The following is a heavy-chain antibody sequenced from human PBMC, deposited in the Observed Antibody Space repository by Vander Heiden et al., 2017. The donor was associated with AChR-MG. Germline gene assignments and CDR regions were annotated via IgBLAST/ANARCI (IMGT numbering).Heavy chain of an antibody. J-gene: IGHJ4*02. Sequence: EVQLVESGGGLVKPGGSLRLSCAASGFTFSSYSMNGVRQAPGKGLEWVSSISSSSSYIYYADSVKGRFTISRDNAKNSLYLQMNSLRAEDTAVYYCARFGYSNYRSPFDYWGQGTLVTVSS. CDR2: ISSSSSYI. D-gene: IGHD4-4*01. V-gene: IGHV3-21*01. CDR1: GFTFSSYS. CDR3: ARFGYSNYRSPFDY.